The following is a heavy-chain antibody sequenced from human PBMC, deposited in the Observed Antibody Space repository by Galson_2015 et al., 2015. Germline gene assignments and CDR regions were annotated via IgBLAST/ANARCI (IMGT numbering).Heavy chain of an antibody. CDR1: GFTVSSNY. CDR2: IYSGGST. D-gene: IGHD2-15*01. J-gene: IGHJ4*02. CDR3: AREYCSGGSCSDY. V-gene: IGHV3-53*01. Sequence: SLRLSCAASGFTVSSNYMSWVRQAPGKGLEWVSVIYSGGSTYYADSVKGRFTISRDNSKNTLYLQMNSLRAEDTAVYYCAREYCSGGSCSDYWGQGTLVTVSS.